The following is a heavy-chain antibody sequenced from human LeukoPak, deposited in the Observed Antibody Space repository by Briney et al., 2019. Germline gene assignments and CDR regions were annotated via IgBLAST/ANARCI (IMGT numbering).Heavy chain of an antibody. D-gene: IGHD4-23*01. CDR2: IFTTGST. J-gene: IGHJ4*02. Sequence: SETLSPTCTVSGGSISSSYCNWIRQPAGKGLEWIGRIFTTGSTTYNPSLKSRLTMSVDTTKNQFSLKLNSVTAADTAVYYCARQASGGGRVPFDYWGQGTLVAVSS. CDR1: GGSISSSY. V-gene: IGHV4-4*07. CDR3: ARQASGGGRVPFDY.